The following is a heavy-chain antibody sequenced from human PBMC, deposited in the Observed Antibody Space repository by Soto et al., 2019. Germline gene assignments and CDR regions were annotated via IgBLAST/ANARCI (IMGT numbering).Heavy chain of an antibody. J-gene: IGHJ4*02. CDR1: GGSISDYQ. Sequence: QVQLQEAGPGLVKPSETLSLTCSVSGGSISDYQWNWIRQPPGKGLEWIGYIYYSGRTNYSPSLKSRGPLSFLTSTQQLSLGLRSVTASDTAVFYCARIRTLGEIPPDFDYWGQGALVTVSS. D-gene: IGHD3-16*01. V-gene: IGHV4-59*01. CDR2: IYYSGRT. CDR3: ARIRTLGEIPPDFDY.